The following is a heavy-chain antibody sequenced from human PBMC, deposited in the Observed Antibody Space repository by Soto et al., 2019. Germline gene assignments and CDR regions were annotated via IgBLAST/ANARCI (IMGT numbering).Heavy chain of an antibody. CDR1: GGTFSSYT. CDR3: AGACGGDCAINYYYGMDV. D-gene: IGHD2-21*02. V-gene: IGHV1-69*02. Sequence: QVQLVQSGAEVKKPGSSVKVSCKASGGTFSSYTISWVRQAPGQGLEWMGRIIPILGIANYAQKFQGRVTITAAKSTSTAYMELSSLRSEDTAVYYCAGACGGDCAINYYYGMDVWGQGTTVTVSS. CDR2: IIPILGIA. J-gene: IGHJ6*02.